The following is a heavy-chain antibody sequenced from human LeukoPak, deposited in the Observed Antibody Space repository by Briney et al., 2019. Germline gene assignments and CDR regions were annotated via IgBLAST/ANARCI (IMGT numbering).Heavy chain of an antibody. CDR1: GGSFSGYY. J-gene: IGHJ6*02. CDR3: ARGRGSGNYYYYGMDV. CDR2: INHSGST. Sequence: SETLSLTCAAYGGSFSGYYWSWIRQPPGKGLEWIGEINHSGSTNYNPSLKSRVTISVDTSKNQFSLKLSSVTAADTAVYYCARGRGSGNYYYYGMDVWGQGTTVTVSS. V-gene: IGHV4-34*01. D-gene: IGHD6-19*01.